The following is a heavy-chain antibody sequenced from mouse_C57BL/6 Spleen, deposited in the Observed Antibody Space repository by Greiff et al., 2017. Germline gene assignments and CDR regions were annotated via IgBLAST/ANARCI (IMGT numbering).Heavy chain of an antibody. CDR3: ARDLPYDYDESYAMDY. CDR1: GFTFSSYA. CDR2: ISDGGSYT. V-gene: IGHV5-4*01. J-gene: IGHJ4*01. D-gene: IGHD2-4*01. Sequence: EVHLVESGGGLVKPGGSLKLSCAASGFTFSSYAMSWVRQTPEKRLEWVATISDGGSYTYYPDNVKGRFTISRDNAKNNLYLQMSHLKSEDTAMYYCARDLPYDYDESYAMDYWGQGTSVTVSS.